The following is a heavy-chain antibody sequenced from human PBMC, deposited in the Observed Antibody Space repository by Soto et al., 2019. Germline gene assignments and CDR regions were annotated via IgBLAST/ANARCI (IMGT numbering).Heavy chain of an antibody. V-gene: IGHV3-74*01. CDR1: GFTFSSYW. CDR2: INSDGSSR. CDR3: ARDRGCSGGSCYWAFDI. D-gene: IGHD2-15*01. Sequence: EVQLVESGGGLVQPGGSLRLSCAASGFTFSSYWMHWVRQAPGKGLVWVSRINSDGSSRSYADSVKGRFTISRDNAKNTLDLQMNSLRAEDTAVYYCARDRGCSGGSCYWAFDIWGQGTMVTVSS. J-gene: IGHJ3*02.